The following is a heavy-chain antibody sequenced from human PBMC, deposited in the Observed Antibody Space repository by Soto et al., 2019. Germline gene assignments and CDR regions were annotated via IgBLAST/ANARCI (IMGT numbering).Heavy chain of an antibody. Sequence: SETLSLTCTVSGGSISSSGYYWGWIRQPPGKGLEWIGTIYYSGSTYYNPSLRSRVTLSVDTSKNQFSLKLSSVTAADTAVYYCARHQSHSSSYVDPWGQGTLVTVSS. CDR3: ARHQSHSSSYVDP. CDR2: IYYSGST. D-gene: IGHD6-13*01. CDR1: GGSISSSGYY. J-gene: IGHJ5*02. V-gene: IGHV4-39*01.